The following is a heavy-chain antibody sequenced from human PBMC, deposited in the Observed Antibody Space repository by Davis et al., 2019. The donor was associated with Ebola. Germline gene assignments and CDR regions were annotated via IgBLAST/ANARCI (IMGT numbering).Heavy chain of an antibody. J-gene: IGHJ4*02. Sequence: GESLKISCAASGFTFSSYSMNWVRQAPGKGLEWVSSISSSSSYIYYADSVKGRFTISRDNAKNSLYLQMNGLRVEDTAIYYCARVHEQSAGTDYWGQGTLVTVSS. CDR1: GFTFSSYS. CDR3: ARVHEQSAGTDY. CDR2: ISSSSSYI. V-gene: IGHV3-21*01. D-gene: IGHD6-13*01.